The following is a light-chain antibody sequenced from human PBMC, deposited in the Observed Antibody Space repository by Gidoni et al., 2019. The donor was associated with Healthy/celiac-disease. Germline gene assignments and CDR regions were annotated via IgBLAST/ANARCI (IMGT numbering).Light chain of an antibody. V-gene: IGKV1-39*01. CDR2: AAS. CDR1: QSISSY. Sequence: DIQMTQSPSSLSASVGDRVTITCRASQSISSYLNGYQQKPGKAPKLLIYAASSLQSGVPSRFSGSGSGTYFTLTISSLQPEDFATYYCQQSYSTPPTWTFGQGTKVEIK. CDR3: QQSYSTPPTWT. J-gene: IGKJ1*01.